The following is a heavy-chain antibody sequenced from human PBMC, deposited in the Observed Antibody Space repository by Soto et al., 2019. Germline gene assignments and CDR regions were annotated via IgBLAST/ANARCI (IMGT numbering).Heavy chain of an antibody. V-gene: IGHV1-2*02. CDR3: ARIYYYDSSTYMDV. Sequence: ASVKVSCKASGYTFTGYYMHWVRQAPGQGLEWMGWINPNSGGTNYAQKFQGRVTMTRDTSISTAYMELSRLRSDDTAVYYCARIYYYDSSTYMDVWGQGTTVTVSS. CDR1: GYTFTGYY. J-gene: IGHJ6*02. D-gene: IGHD3-22*01. CDR2: INPNSGGT.